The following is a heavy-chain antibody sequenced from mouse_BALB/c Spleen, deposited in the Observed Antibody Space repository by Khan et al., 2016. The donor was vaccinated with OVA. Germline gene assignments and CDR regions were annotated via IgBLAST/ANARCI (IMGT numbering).Heavy chain of an antibody. J-gene: IGHJ4*01. CDR2: IWGDGST. CDR3: ARDTRYYAMDY. V-gene: IGHV2-6-7*01. Sequence: VELVESGPGLVAPSQSLSITCTVSGFSLTGYGVHWVRQPPGKGLEWLGMIWGDGSTDYNSALKSRLSISKDNFKSQVFLKMNSLQTDDTARYYCARDTRYYAMDYWGQGTSVTVSS. CDR1: GFSLTGYG.